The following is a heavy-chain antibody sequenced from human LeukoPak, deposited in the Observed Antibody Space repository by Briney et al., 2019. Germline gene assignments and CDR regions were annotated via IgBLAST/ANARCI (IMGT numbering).Heavy chain of an antibody. CDR2: IYDSGST. V-gene: IGHV4-31*03. Sequence: PSETLSLTCTVSGGSISSGNYYWSWIRQHPGKGLEWIGYIYDSGSTYYNPSLKSRLTMSVDTSKNQFSLKLSFVTAADTAVYYCARDGGYGSGSSYWGQGTLVTVSS. CDR1: GGSISSGNYY. D-gene: IGHD3-10*01. J-gene: IGHJ4*02. CDR3: ARDGGYGSGSSY.